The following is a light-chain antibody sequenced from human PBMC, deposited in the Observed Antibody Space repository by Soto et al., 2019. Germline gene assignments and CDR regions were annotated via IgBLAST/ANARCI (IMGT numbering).Light chain of an antibody. J-gene: IGKJ4*01. CDR2: GAS. V-gene: IGKV3-15*01. CDR1: QSVSSN. CDR3: QQYNNWPSLT. Sequence: EIVMTQSPANLSVSPGERAALSCRASQSVSSNLGWYQQKPGQAPRLLIYGASTRATGIPARFSGSGSGTEFTPTISSLQSEDFAVYYCQQYNNWPSLTFGGGTKVDIK.